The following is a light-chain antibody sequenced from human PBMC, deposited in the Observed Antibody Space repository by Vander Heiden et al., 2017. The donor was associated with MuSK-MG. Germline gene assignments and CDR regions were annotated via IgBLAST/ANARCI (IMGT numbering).Light chain of an antibody. CDR1: QSVSGN. CDR2: STS. CDR3: QQYNNWPPWT. J-gene: IGKJ1*01. Sequence: EILMTQSPATLSVSPGERATLSCRASQSVSGNLAWYQQKPGQAPRLLIYSTSTRAPGIPARFSGSGSGTEFTLTISSLQSEDFAVYYCQQYNNWPPWTFGQGTKVEIK. V-gene: IGKV3-15*01.